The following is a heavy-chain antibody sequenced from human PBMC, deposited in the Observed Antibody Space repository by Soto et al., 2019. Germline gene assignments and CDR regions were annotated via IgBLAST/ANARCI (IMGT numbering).Heavy chain of an antibody. Sequence: SETLSLTCTVSGGSISGYYWSWIRQPPGKGLEWIGYIYYSGSTNYNPSLKSRVTISVDTSKNQFSLKLSSVTAADTAVYYCASYYYDSSGYYYVPGVYWGQGTLVTVSS. CDR1: GGSISGYY. V-gene: IGHV4-59*01. CDR3: ASYYYDSSGYYYVPGVY. J-gene: IGHJ4*02. CDR2: IYYSGST. D-gene: IGHD3-22*01.